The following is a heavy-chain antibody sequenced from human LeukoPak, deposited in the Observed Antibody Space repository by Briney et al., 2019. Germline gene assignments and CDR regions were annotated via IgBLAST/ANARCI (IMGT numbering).Heavy chain of an antibody. CDR2: VSGSGDST. D-gene: IGHD3-16*01. CDR1: GFSLTVSD. J-gene: IGHJ4*02. Sequence: GGSLRLSCAASGFSLTVSDIHWVRQAPGKGLEWVSGVSGSGDSTYYADSVKGRLTISRDNSKNTLYLQMNSLRAEDTAVYYCAKGGTYRDYFDYWGQGTLVTVSS. CDR3: AKGGTYRDYFDY. V-gene: IGHV3-23*01.